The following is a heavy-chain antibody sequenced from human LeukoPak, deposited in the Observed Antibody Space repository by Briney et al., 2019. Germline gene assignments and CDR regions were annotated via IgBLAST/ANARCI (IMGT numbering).Heavy chain of an antibody. CDR3: STGSGRAFDI. J-gene: IGHJ3*02. V-gene: IGHV3-74*01. CDR1: GFTFSSYW. D-gene: IGHD3-10*01. CDR2: INSDGSST. Sequence: PGGSLRLSCAASGFTFSSYWMHWVRQVPGKGPVWVSRINSDGSSTSYADSVKGRFTISRDNAKDTLYVQMNSLRAEDTAVYYCSTGSGRAFDIWGRGTMVTVSS.